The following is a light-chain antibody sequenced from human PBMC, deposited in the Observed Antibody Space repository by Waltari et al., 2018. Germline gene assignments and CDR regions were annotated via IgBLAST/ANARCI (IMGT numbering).Light chain of an antibody. CDR3: QQYGSSPIT. Sequence: EIVLPQPPATPSLSQGERATLSCRASQIVSSSYLDWYQEKPGQAPRLLIYAASSRASGLPDRFSGSGSAKDFTLTISRLEPEDFAVYYCQQYGSSPITFGQGTRLEIK. J-gene: IGKJ5*01. V-gene: IGKV3-20*01. CDR1: QIVSSSY. CDR2: AAS.